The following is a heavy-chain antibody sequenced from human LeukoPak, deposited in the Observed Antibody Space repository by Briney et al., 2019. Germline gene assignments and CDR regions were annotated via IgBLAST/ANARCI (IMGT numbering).Heavy chain of an antibody. D-gene: IGHD2-2*01. CDR2: NSTSGSTI. CDR3: ARGWVPAAMGY. Sequence: PGGSLRLTCAASGCTFSSYEMNWVRQAPGKGLEWCSYNSTSGSTIYYADSVKGRFTISRDNAKNSLYLQMNSLRAEDTAVYYGARGWVPAAMGYWGQGTLVTVSS. V-gene: IGHV3-48*03. J-gene: IGHJ4*02. CDR1: GCTFSSYE.